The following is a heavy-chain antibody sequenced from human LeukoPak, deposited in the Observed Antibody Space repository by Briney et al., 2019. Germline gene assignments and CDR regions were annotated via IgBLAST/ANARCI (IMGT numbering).Heavy chain of an antibody. CDR2: ISSSSSYI. J-gene: IGHJ4*02. CDR3: ARGLAPPIVVIPAADY. V-gene: IGHV3-21*01. CDR1: GFTFSSYS. D-gene: IGHD2-2*01. Sequence: GRSLGLSCAASGFTFSSYSMNWVRQAPGKGLEWVSSISSSSSYIYYADSVKGRFTISRDNAKNSLYLQMNSLRAEDTAVYYCARGLAPPIVVIPAADYWGQGTLVTVSS.